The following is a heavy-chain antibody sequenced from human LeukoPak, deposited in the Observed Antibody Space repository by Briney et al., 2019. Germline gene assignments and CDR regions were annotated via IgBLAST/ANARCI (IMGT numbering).Heavy chain of an antibody. V-gene: IGHV4-4*02. CDR3: ASRVYHDFWSGYYPFDY. Sequence: PSETLSLTCAVSGGSISSSNWWSWVRQPPGKGLEWIGEIYHSGSTNYNPSLKSQVTISVDKSKNQFSLKLSSVTAADTAVYYCASRVYHDFWSGYYPFDYWGQGTLVTVSS. CDR1: GGSISSSNW. J-gene: IGHJ4*02. CDR2: IYHSGST. D-gene: IGHD3-3*01.